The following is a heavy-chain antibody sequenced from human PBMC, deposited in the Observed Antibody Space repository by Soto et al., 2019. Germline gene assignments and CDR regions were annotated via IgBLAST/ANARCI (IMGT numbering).Heavy chain of an antibody. D-gene: IGHD6-13*01. Sequence: QVQLVQSGAEVKKPGASVKVSCKASGYTFTSYDINWVRQATGQGLEWMGWMNAKSGNTGYAQKFQGRVTMTRDTSISTAYMERSSLRSEDTAVYYCARGPPTRRGQQLDYCGQGTLVTVSS. V-gene: IGHV1-8*01. CDR1: GYTFTSYD. CDR3: ARGPPTRRGQQLDY. J-gene: IGHJ4*02. CDR2: MNAKSGNT.